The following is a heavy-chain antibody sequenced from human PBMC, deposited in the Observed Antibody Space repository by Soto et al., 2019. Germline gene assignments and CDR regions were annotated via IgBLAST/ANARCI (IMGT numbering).Heavy chain of an antibody. D-gene: IGHD2-8*02. J-gene: IGHJ4*02. CDR3: ARDKDWGWHDY. CDR1: GFTFISYS. CDR2: ISHDGART. V-gene: IGHV3-30-3*01. Sequence: QVQLVESGGGIVQPGESLRLSCEASGFTFISYSIHWVRQAPGKGLEWVATISHDGARTSYADSVNGRFTISRDNSKTTVYLEMNSLRVEDTAVYHCARDKDWGWHDYWGQGNLVTVSS.